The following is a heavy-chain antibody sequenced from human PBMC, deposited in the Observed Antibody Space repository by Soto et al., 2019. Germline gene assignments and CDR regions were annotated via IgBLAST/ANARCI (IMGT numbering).Heavy chain of an antibody. CDR2: ISSSSSTI. CDR3: ARDCSGGSCYYYGMDV. CDR1: GFTFSSYS. D-gene: IGHD2-15*01. V-gene: IGHV3-48*01. J-gene: IGHJ6*02. Sequence: EVQLVESGGGLVQPGGSLRLSCAASGFTFSSYSMNWVRQAPGKGLEWVSYISSSSSTIYYADSVKGRFTISSDNAKNSLYLQMNSLRAEDTAVYYCARDCSGGSCYYYGMDVWGQGTTVTVSS.